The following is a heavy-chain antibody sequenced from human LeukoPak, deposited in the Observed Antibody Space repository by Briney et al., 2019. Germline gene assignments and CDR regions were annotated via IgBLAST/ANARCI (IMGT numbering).Heavy chain of an antibody. Sequence: VASVKVSCKASGYTFTSYDINWVRQATGQGLEWMGWMNPNSGNTGYAQKFQGRVTMTRDTSITTAFMVLSSLTFDDTALYYCARGHTRGYNYEDYFDYWGQGTLVSVSS. V-gene: IGHV1-8*02. J-gene: IGHJ4*02. CDR3: ARGHTRGYNYEDYFDY. CDR1: GYTFTSYD. CDR2: MNPNSGNT. D-gene: IGHD5-18*01.